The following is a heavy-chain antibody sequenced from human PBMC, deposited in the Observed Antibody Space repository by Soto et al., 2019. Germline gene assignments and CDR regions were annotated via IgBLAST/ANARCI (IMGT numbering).Heavy chain of an antibody. CDR3: ARDQSVATIIDYYYYYGMDV. CDR2: IIPIFGTA. J-gene: IGHJ6*02. D-gene: IGHD5-12*01. Sequence: SVKVSCKASGGTFSSYAISWVRQAPGQGLEWLGGIIPIFGTANYAQKFQGRVTITADESTSTAYMELSSLRSEDTAVYYCARDQSVATIIDYYYYYGMDVWGQGTTVTVSS. V-gene: IGHV1-69*13. CDR1: GGTFSSYA.